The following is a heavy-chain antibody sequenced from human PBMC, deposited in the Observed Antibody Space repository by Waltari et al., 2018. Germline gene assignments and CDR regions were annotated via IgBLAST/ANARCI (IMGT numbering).Heavy chain of an antibody. CDR2: ISSDNTV. CDR3: ARRLDY. CDR1: GFTFNNYT. V-gene: IGHV3-48*04. Sequence: EVQLVESGGGLVQPGGSLLRSCPASGFTFNNYTMNWVRQGPGKGLEWVSYISSDNTVYYADSVKGRFTISRDNAKNSVYLQMNSLRAEDTAVYFCARRLDYWGQGTLVTVSS. D-gene: IGHD2-21*02. J-gene: IGHJ4*02.